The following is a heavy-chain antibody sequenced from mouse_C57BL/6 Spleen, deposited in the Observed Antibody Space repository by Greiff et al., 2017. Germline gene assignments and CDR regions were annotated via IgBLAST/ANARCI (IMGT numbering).Heavy chain of an antibody. V-gene: IGHV1-61*01. D-gene: IGHD2-4*01. J-gene: IGHJ3*01. CDR1: GYTFTSYW. Sequence: QVQLQQPGAELVRPGSSVKLSCKASGYTFTSYWMDWVKQRPGQGLEWIGNIYPSDSETHYNQKFKDKATLTVDKSSSTAYMQLSSLTSEDSAVYYCARGGVYYDYDVSPGFAYWGQGTLVTVSA. CDR2: IYPSDSET. CDR3: ARGGVYYDYDVSPGFAY.